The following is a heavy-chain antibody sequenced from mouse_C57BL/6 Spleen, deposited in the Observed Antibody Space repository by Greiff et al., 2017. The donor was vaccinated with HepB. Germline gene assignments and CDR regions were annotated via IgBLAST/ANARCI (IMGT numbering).Heavy chain of an antibody. J-gene: IGHJ4*01. D-gene: IGHD1-1*01. CDR2: IHPNSGST. Sequence: QVQLQQPGAELVKPGASVKLSCKASGYTFTSYWMHWVKQRPGQGLEWIGMIHPNSGSTNYNEKFKSKATLTVDKSSRTAYMQLISLTSEDSAVYYCARKGVSSPYYYAMDYWGQGTSVTVSS. CDR3: ARKGVSSPYYYAMDY. CDR1: GYTFTSYW. V-gene: IGHV1-64*01.